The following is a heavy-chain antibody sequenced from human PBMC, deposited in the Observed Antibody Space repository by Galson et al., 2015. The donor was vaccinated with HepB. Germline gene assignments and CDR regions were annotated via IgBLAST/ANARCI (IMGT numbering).Heavy chain of an antibody. CDR1: GFTFSSYA. J-gene: IGHJ4*02. CDR3: ALPVSDYFDY. Sequence: SLRLSCAASGFTFSSYAMHWVRQAPGKGLEWVAVISYDGSNKSYADSGKGRFTISRDNSKNTLYLQMNSLSAEDTAGYYCALPVSDYFDYWGQGTLVTVSS. V-gene: IGHV3-30-3*01. D-gene: IGHD5/OR15-5a*01. CDR2: ISYDGSNK.